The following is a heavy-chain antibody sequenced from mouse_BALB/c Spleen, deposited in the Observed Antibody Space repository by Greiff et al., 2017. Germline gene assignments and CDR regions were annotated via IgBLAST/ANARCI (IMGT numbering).Heavy chain of an antibody. V-gene: IGHV14-3*02. CDR3: ARGRYYYAMDY. J-gene: IGHJ4*01. Sequence: EVQLQQSGADLVKPGASVKLSCTASGFNIKDTYMHWVKQRPEQGLEWIGRIDPANGNTKYDPKFQGKATITADTSSNTAYLQLSSLTSEDTAVYYCARGRYYYAMDYWGQGTSVTVSS. CDR2: IDPANGNT. CDR1: GFNIKDTY.